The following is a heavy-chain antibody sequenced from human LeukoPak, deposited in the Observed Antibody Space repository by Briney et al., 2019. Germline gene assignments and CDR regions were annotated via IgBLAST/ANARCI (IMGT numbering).Heavy chain of an antibody. CDR1: GGSISDYY. CDR3: ARTYSSYAFDI. CDR2: MDYSGST. Sequence: SETLSLTCTVSGGSISDYYWTRIRQSPGTGLEWIGYMDYSGSTAYNPSLKSRVTISIDTSKNQFSLKLSSVTAADTAVYYCARTYSSYAFDIWGQGTMVTVSS. D-gene: IGHD6-6*01. V-gene: IGHV4-59*08. J-gene: IGHJ3*02.